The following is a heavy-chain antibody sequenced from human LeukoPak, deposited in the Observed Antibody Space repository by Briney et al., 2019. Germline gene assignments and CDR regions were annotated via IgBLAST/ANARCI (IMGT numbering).Heavy chain of an antibody. CDR2: IKQDGSEK. V-gene: IGHV3-7*01. Sequence: PGGSLRLSCAASGFTFSGYWMSWVRQAPGKGLEWVANIKQDGSEKYYVDSVKGRFTISRDNAKNLLYLQMNSLRAEDTAVYYCARDRAVAGRSPAYYYYYMDVWGKGTTVTVSS. J-gene: IGHJ6*03. D-gene: IGHD6-19*01. CDR1: GFTFSGYW. CDR3: ARDRAVAGRSPAYYYYYMDV.